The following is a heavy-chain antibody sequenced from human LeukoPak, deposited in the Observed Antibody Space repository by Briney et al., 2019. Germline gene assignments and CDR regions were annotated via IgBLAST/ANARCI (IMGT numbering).Heavy chain of an antibody. J-gene: IGHJ6*02. CDR1: GFTFSSYA. V-gene: IGHV3-23*01. D-gene: IGHD2-15*01. CDR3: ARVRCSGGSCYYYYYGMDV. Sequence: QSGGSLRLSCAASGFTFSSYAMSWVRQAPGKGLEWVSAISSSGGSTYYADSVKGRFTISRDTSKNTLYLQMNSLRAEDTAVYYCARVRCSGGSCYYYYYGMDVWGQGTTVTVSS. CDR2: ISSSGGST.